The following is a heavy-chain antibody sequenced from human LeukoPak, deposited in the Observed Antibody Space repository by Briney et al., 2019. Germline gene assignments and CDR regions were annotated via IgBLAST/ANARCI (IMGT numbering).Heavy chain of an antibody. CDR1: GFTFSSYG. Sequence: GRSLTRSCAASGFTFSSYGMHRLRHAPGNELEGMTVISYDGSNKYYADSVKVRFTISRDNSKNTLYLQMNRLRAEDTGVYYCAKDFLGSYYDYVWGSYRYTGFDYWGQGNLVTVSS. CDR2: ISYDGSNK. CDR3: AKDFLGSYYDYVWGSYRYTGFDY. D-gene: IGHD3-16*02. J-gene: IGHJ4*02. V-gene: IGHV3-30*18.